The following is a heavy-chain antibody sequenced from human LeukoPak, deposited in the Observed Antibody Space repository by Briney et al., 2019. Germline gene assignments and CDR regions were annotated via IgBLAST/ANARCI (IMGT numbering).Heavy chain of an antibody. V-gene: IGHV3-21*01. CDR2: ITSSSGYI. CDR1: GFSFSSYA. J-gene: IGHJ4*02. Sequence: GGSLRLSCAASGFSFSSYAMNCVRQAPGKALEWVSSITSSSGYILYADSVKGRFTISRDNAKNSLFLQMNSLRAEDTAVYYCASVKIGYWGQGTLITVSS. CDR3: ASVKIGY.